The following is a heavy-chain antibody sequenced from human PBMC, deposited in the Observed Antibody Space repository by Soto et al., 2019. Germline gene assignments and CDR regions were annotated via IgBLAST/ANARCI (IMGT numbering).Heavy chain of an antibody. V-gene: IGHV4-34*01. CDR2: INHSGST. J-gene: IGHJ3*02. CDR1: GGSFSGYY. Sequence: SETLSLTCAVYGGSFSGYYWSWIRQPPGKGLEWIGEINHSGSTNYNPSLKSRVTISVDTSKNQFSLKLSSVTAADTAVYYCARPQTYYYDSSGSDAFDIWGQGTMVTVSS. CDR3: ARPQTYYYDSSGSDAFDI. D-gene: IGHD3-22*01.